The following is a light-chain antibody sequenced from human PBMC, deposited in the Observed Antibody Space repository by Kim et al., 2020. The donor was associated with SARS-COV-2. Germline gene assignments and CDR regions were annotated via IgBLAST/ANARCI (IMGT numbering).Light chain of an antibody. CDR2: KAS. J-gene: IGKJ2*03. V-gene: IGKV1-5*03. Sequence: DIQMTQSPSTLSASVGDRVTITCRASQTIGNWLAWYQHKSGKAPKLLIYKASSLESGVPLRFSGSGSGTEFTLTISSLQPDDFATYYCQQFDSSPSSFGQGTKLEI. CDR3: QQFDSSPSS. CDR1: QTIGNW.